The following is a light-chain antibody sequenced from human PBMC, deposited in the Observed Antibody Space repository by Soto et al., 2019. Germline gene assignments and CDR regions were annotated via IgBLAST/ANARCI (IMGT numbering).Light chain of an antibody. V-gene: IGLV1-47*01. CDR1: TSNIGSSY. J-gene: IGLJ2*01. Sequence: QSVLTQPPSASGTPGQRVTISCSGSTSNIGSSYVYWYQQLPGTAPRLLIYTNNQRPSGVPDRFSGSKSGTSASLAISGLRSDDEADYYCAAWDDNLSGPLFGGGTKLTVL. CDR3: AAWDDNLSGPL. CDR2: TNN.